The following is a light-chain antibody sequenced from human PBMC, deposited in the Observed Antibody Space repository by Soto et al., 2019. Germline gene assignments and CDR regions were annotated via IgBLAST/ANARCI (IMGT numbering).Light chain of an antibody. CDR1: SSNIGAGYD. J-gene: IGLJ3*02. V-gene: IGLV1-40*01. Sequence: QSVLTQPPSVSGAPGQRVTISCTGSSSNIGAGYDVHWYQQLPGTAPKLLIYGNNNRPSGVPDRFSGSKSGTSASLAITGLQAEDEADYYRQSYDSSLSGGVFGGGTKLPVL. CDR2: GNN. CDR3: QSYDSSLSGGV.